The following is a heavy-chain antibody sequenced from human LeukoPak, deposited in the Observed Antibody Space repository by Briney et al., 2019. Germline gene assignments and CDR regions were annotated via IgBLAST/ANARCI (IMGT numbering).Heavy chain of an antibody. Sequence: ASVKVSCKASGYTFTDYYMHWVRQAPGQGFEWMGWINPNDGDTNYAQKFQGRVTMTRDTSISTAHMEVSRLRSDDTAVYYCAKATFLYCSSSTCLFDYWGRETLVTV. V-gene: IGHV1-2*02. J-gene: IGHJ4*02. CDR2: INPNDGDT. D-gene: IGHD2-2*01. CDR3: AKATFLYCSSSTCLFDY. CDR1: GYTFTDYY.